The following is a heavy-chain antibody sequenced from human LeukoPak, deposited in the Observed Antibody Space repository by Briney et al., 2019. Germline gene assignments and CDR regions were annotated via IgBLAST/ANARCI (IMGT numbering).Heavy chain of an antibody. CDR1: GFTFSDYY. CDR2: ISSSGSSI. V-gene: IGHV3-11*04. D-gene: IGHD6-13*01. Sequence: GGSLRLSCAASGFTFSDYYMSWIRQAPGKGLEWLSYISSSGSSIYYADPVKGRFTISRDNAKNSLYLQMNSLRAEDTAVYYCARRRLSSSWYPDYFDYWGQGTLVTVSS. J-gene: IGHJ4*02. CDR3: ARRRLSSSWYPDYFDY.